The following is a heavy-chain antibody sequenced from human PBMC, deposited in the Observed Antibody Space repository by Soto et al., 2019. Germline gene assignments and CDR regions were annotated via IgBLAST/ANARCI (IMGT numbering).Heavy chain of an antibody. D-gene: IGHD4-4*01. V-gene: IGHV1-3*01. CDR1: GYTFTSYA. Sequence: QVPLVQSGAEVKKPGASVKVSCKASGYTFTSYAMHWVRQAPGQRLEWMGWINAGNGNTKYSQKFQGSVHITRDTSASAAYMELSSLRSEDTAVYYCARVEMATVYYFDYWGQGTLVTVSS. CDR2: INAGNGNT. CDR3: ARVEMATVYYFDY. J-gene: IGHJ4*02.